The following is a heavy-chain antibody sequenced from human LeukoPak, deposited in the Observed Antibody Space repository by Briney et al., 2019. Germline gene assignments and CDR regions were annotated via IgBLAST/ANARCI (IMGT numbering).Heavy chain of an antibody. Sequence: GGSLRLSCAASGFTFSSYGMHWVRQAPGKGLEWVAFIRYDGSNKYYADSVKGRFTISRDNSKNTLYLQMNSLRAEDTAVYYCAKEGRRKGAAMLDYWGQGTLVTVSS. CDR2: IRYDGSNK. D-gene: IGHD2-2*01. V-gene: IGHV3-30*02. CDR3: AKEGRRKGAAMLDY. CDR1: GFTFSSYG. J-gene: IGHJ4*02.